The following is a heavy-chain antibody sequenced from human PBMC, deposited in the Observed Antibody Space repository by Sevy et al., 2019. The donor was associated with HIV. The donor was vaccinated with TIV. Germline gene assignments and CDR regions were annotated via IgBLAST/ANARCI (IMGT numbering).Heavy chain of an antibody. CDR1: GFIFSSYW. J-gene: IGHJ3*02. CDR3: AGEGDDYVAFDI. D-gene: IGHD4-17*01. V-gene: IGHV3-7*01. Sequence: GGSLRLSCAASGFIFSSYWMSWVRQAPGKGLEWVANIKQDGSENYYVDSVKGRFTISRDNAKNSLYLRMNGLRAEDTAVYYCAGEGDDYVAFDIWGQGTMVTVSS. CDR2: IKQDGSEN.